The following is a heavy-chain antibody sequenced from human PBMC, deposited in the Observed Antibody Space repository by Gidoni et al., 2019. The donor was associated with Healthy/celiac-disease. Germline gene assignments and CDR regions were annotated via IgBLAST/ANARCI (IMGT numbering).Heavy chain of an antibody. V-gene: IGHV3-23*01. CDR3: AKVLSSGWKRSGMDV. J-gene: IGHJ6*02. D-gene: IGHD6-19*01. Sequence: EVQLLESGGGLVQTVGSLRLSCAASGFTLSSDTMSWVRQAPGKGQEWCSSIRGRGGSKYYEDSVKGRFTIARDNSKNTLYLQMNSLRAEDTAVYYCAKVLSSGWKRSGMDVWGQGTTVTVSS. CDR2: IRGRGGSK. CDR1: GFTLSSDT.